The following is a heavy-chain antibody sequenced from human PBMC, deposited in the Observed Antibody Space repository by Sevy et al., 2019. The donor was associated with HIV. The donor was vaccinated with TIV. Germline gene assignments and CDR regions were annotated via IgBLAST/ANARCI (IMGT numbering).Heavy chain of an antibody. V-gene: IGHV3-11*01. Sequence: GGSLRLSCAASGFTFSDYYMSWIRQAPGKGLEWVLYISSSGSTIYYADSVKGRFTISRDNAKNSLYLQMNSLRAEDTAVYYCARDGGYCSGGSCYSGYYYYGMDVWGQGTTVTVSS. CDR2: ISSSGSTI. D-gene: IGHD2-15*01. CDR3: ARDGGYCSGGSCYSGYYYYGMDV. J-gene: IGHJ6*02. CDR1: GFTFSDYY.